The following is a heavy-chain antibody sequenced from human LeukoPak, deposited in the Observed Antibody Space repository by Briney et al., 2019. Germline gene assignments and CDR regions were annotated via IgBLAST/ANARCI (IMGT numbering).Heavy chain of an antibody. V-gene: IGHV3-23*01. CDR1: GFTFSSYA. D-gene: IGHD6-19*01. Sequence: GGSLRLSCAASGFTFSSYAMSWVRQAPGMGLEWVSGISSSVGSTYYADSVKGRFTISRDNSKNTLHLQMNSLRAEDTAVYYCAKEPCGGWNPTRFFDYWGQGTLVTVSS. CDR3: AKEPCGGWNPTRFFDY. CDR2: ISSSVGST. J-gene: IGHJ4*02.